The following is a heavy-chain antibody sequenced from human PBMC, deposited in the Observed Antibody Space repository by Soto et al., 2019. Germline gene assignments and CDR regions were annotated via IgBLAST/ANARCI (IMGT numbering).Heavy chain of an antibody. CDR2: MSYDGSNE. CDR1: GFTFSHYA. D-gene: IGHD1-26*01. V-gene: IGHV3-30*18. J-gene: IGHJ4*02. Sequence: QVQLVESGGGVVQPGRSLRLSCAASGFTFSHYAMHWVRQAPGKGLEWVALMSYDGSNEYYADSVKGRFTISRDNSKNTLYLQMNCLRAEDSAVYYCAKDGSHNFDYWGQGTLVTVSS. CDR3: AKDGSHNFDY.